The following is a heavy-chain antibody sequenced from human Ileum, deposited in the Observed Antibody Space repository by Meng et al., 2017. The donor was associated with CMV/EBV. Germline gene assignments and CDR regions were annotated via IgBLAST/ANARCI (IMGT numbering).Heavy chain of an antibody. Sequence: GESLKISCAGSGFTFSSYFMNWVRQPPGKGLEWVSSITSSSSYIFYAESVKGRFTISRDNAKNSLYLQMNSLRAEDTAVYYCTRDDLGSNWGQGTLVTVSS. CDR1: GFTFSSYF. CDR2: ITSSSSYI. J-gene: IGHJ4*02. V-gene: IGHV3-21*01. CDR3: TRDDLGSN.